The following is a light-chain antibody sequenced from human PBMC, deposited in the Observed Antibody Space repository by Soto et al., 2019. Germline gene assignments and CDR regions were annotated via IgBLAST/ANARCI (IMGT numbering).Light chain of an antibody. CDR3: QPYGSSRT. J-gene: IGKJ1*01. CDR2: DAS. V-gene: IGKV3-20*01. CDR1: QTISSNY. Sequence: EILLTQSPGTLSLSPGERATLSCRASQTISSNYLAWYQQKPGQPPKLLIYDASSRATGIPDRFSGSGSGTDFTLTISRLEPEDFAVYYCQPYGSSRTFGQGTKVEIK.